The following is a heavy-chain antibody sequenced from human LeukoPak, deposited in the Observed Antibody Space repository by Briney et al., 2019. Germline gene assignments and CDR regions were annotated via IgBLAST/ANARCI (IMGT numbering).Heavy chain of an antibody. J-gene: IGHJ4*02. V-gene: IGHV1-2*03. D-gene: IGHD3-22*01. CDR2: INPNSGGT. CDR3: ARGGPDYYDSSGYYPPKDY. Sequence: LVASVKVSCKASGCTFTGYYMHWVRQAPGQGLEWMGWINPNSGGTNYAQKFQGRVTMTRDTSISTAYMELSRLRSDDTAVYYCARGGPDYYDSSGYYPPKDYWGQGTLVTVSS. CDR1: GCTFTGYY.